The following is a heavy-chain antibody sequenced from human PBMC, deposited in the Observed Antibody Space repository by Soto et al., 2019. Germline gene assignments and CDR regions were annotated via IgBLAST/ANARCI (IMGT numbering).Heavy chain of an antibody. J-gene: IGHJ3*02. CDR3: AREGRSYDSSGYYYEAFDI. Sequence: ASVKVSCKASGGTFSSYAISWVRQAPGQGLEWMGGIIPIFGTANYAQKFQGRVTITADESTSTAYMELSSLRSEDTAVYYRAREGRSYDSSGYYYEAFDIWGQGTMVTVSS. CDR2: IIPIFGTA. D-gene: IGHD3-22*01. CDR1: GGTFSSYA. V-gene: IGHV1-69*13.